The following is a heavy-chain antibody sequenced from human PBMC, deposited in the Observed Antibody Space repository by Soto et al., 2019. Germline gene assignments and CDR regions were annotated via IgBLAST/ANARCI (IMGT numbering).Heavy chain of an antibody. J-gene: IGHJ4*02. CDR2: IYWDDDK. CDR1: GFSLSTSRVG. D-gene: IGHD1-20*01. CDR3: AHRSHNWNPYYFDY. Sequence: QIPLKESGPTLVKPTQTPTLTFTFSGFSLSTSRVGVGWIRQPPGKALEWLSLIYWDDDKHYSPSLTSRLTMAKGSPKNHVVLTMTTMDPVDTATYYCAHRSHNWNPYYFDYWGQGSLLTVSS. V-gene: IGHV2-5*02.